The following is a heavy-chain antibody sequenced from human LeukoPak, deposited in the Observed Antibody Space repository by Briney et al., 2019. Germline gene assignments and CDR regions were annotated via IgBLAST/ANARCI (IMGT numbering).Heavy chain of an antibody. D-gene: IGHD2-2*01. J-gene: IGHJ3*02. CDR2: ISSSSSYI. CDR1: GFTFSSYS. Sequence: PGGSLRLSCAASGFTFSSYSMNWVRQAPGKGLEWVSSISSSSSYIYYADSVKGRFTISRDNAKNSLYLQMNSLRAEDTAVYYCARGKVVPADDAFDIWGQGTMVTVSS. CDR3: ARGKVVPADDAFDI. V-gene: IGHV3-21*01.